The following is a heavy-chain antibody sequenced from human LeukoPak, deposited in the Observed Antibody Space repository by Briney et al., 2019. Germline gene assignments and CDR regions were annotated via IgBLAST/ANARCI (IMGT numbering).Heavy chain of an antibody. V-gene: IGHV3-74*01. J-gene: IGHJ6*02. CDR1: GFTFSSYW. Sequence: GGSLRLSCAASGFTFSSYWMHWVRQAPGKGLVWVSRINSDGSSTSYADSVKGRFIISRDNAKNTLYLQMNSLRAEDTAVYYCARLTSGSYPYYYYGMDVWGQGTTVTVSS. D-gene: IGHD1-26*01. CDR3: ARLTSGSYPYYYYGMDV. CDR2: INSDGSST.